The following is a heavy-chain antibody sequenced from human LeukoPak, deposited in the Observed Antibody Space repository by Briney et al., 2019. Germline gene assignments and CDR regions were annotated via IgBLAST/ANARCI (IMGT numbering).Heavy chain of an antibody. CDR3: ARDQRLWAMVRGVMGY. J-gene: IGHJ4*02. D-gene: IGHD3-10*01. V-gene: IGHV1-18*01. CDR1: GYTFTSYG. Sequence: ASVKVSCKASGYTFTSYGISWVRQAPGQELEWMGWISAYNGNTNYAQKLQGRVTMTTDTSTSTAYMELRSLRSDDTAVYYCARDQRLWAMVRGVMGYWGQGTLVTVSS. CDR2: ISAYNGNT.